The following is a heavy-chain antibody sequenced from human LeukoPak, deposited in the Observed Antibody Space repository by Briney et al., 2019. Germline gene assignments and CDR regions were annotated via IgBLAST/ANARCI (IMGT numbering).Heavy chain of an antibody. J-gene: IGHJ4*02. Sequence: GGSLRLSCAASGFPFSNYGMNWVRQTPGKGLGWVSYIGSTSTDTYYADSVKGRFTMSRDNAKNSLYLQMNSLRAEDTAVYYCAGASRNGYDHWGQGTLVTVSS. D-gene: IGHD5-24*01. CDR1: GFPFSNYG. V-gene: IGHV3-21*05. CDR3: AGASRNGYDH. CDR2: IGSTSTDT.